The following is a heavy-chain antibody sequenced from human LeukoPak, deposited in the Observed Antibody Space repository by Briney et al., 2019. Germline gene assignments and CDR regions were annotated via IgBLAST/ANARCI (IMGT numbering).Heavy chain of an antibody. V-gene: IGHV4-34*01. CDR1: GGSFSGYY. Sequence: KPSETLSLTCAVYGGSFSGYYWSWIRQPPGKGLEWIGEINHSGSTNYNPSLKSRVTISVDTSKNQFSLKLSSVTAADTAVYYCARHEFSDYSNYAGWFDPWGQGTLVTVSS. CDR2: INHSGST. D-gene: IGHD4-11*01. J-gene: IGHJ5*02. CDR3: ARHEFSDYSNYAGWFDP.